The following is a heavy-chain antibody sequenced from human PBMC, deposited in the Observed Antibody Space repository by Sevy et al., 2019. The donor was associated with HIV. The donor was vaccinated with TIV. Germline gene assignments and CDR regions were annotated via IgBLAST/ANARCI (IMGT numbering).Heavy chain of an antibody. J-gene: IGHJ4*02. V-gene: IGHV3-48*03. CDR3: ARDLPPSATTVPLFDY. D-gene: IGHD4-17*01. CDR2: ISNSGSTI. CDR1: GFTFSSYE. Sequence: GGSLRLSCTASGFTFSSYEMNWVRQAPGKGLEWVSYISNSGSTIHYSDSVKGRFTISRDNAKNSLYLQMNSLRAEDTAVYYCARDLPPSATTVPLFDYWGRGTLVTLSS.